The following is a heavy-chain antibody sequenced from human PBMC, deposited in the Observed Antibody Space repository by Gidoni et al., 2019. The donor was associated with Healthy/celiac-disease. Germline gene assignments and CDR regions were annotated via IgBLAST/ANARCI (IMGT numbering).Heavy chain of an antibody. D-gene: IGHD4-17*01. V-gene: IGHV3-21*01. CDR2: NSSSSSYI. Sequence: EVQLVESGGGLVKSGGSLRLSWAASGFTLRSYSMNWVRQAPGKGLWWVSSNSSSSSYIYYADSVKARFTISRDNAKNSLYLQINSLSAEDTAVYYCARGEKATVVTFLDYWGQGTLVTVSS. CDR3: ARGEKATVVTFLDY. CDR1: GFTLRSYS. J-gene: IGHJ4*02.